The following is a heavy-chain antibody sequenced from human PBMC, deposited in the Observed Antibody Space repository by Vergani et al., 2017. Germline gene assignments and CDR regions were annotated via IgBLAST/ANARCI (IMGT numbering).Heavy chain of an antibody. CDR2: FDPEDGET. D-gene: IGHD6-6*01. J-gene: IGHJ4*02. CDR3: ARGIAARSSFDY. V-gene: IGHV1-24*01. Sequence: QVQLVQSGAEVKKPGASVKVSCKVSGYTLTELSMHWVRQAPGKGLEWMGGFDPEDGETIYAQKFQGWVTMTRDTSISTAYMELSRLRSDDTAVYYCARGIAARSSFDYWGQGTLVTVSS. CDR1: GYTLTELS.